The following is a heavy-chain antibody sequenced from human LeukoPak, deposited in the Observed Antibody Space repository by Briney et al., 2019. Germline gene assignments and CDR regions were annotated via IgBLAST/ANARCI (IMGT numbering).Heavy chain of an antibody. V-gene: IGHV3-9*03. Sequence: GRSLRLSCAASGFTFDDYAIHWVRQAPGKGLEWVSGISWNSGSIGYADSVKGRFTISRDNAKNSLYLQMNSLRAEDMALYYCAKGPSSGWYYFDYWGQGTLVTVSS. CDR2: ISWNSGSI. J-gene: IGHJ4*02. CDR3: AKGPSSGWYYFDY. D-gene: IGHD6-19*01. CDR1: GFTFDDYA.